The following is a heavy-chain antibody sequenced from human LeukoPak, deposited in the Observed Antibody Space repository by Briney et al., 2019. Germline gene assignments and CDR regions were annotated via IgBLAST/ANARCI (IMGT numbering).Heavy chain of an antibody. Sequence: SQTLSLTCAISGDSVSSKNGAWNWIRQSPSRGLEWLGRTYYRSKWYDEYADSVKGRVTISPDTSKNQFSLHVYSVTPEDTAVYYCARDLGTRGWYTLDFWGQGTLVSVCS. CDR2: TYYRSKWYD. D-gene: IGHD6-19*01. V-gene: IGHV6-1*01. J-gene: IGHJ4*02. CDR3: ARDLGTRGWYTLDF. CDR1: GDSVSSKNGA.